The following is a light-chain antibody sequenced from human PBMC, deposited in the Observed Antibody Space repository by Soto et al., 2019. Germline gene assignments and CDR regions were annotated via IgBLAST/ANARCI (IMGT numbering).Light chain of an antibody. V-gene: IGKV3-20*01. CDR2: GAS. J-gene: IGKJ1*01. Sequence: EIVLTQSPGTLSLSPGERASLSCRASQSVTSTYLAWYQQKPGQAPRLIIYGASRRAPGIPDRFSGSGSGTDFTLTISRLETEDFAVYYCQQYGSSVWTFGQGTKVEIK. CDR3: QQYGSSVWT. CDR1: QSVTSTY.